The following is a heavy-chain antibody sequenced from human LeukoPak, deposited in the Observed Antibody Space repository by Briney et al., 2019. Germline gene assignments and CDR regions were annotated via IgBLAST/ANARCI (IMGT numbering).Heavy chain of an antibody. Sequence: PSQTLSLTCTVSGGSISSGGYYWSWIRQPPGKGLEWIGYIYHSGSTYYNPSLKSRVTISVDRSKNQFSLKLSSVTAADTAVYYCARGAGVVKNWFDPWGQGTLVTVSS. V-gene: IGHV4-30-2*01. J-gene: IGHJ5*02. D-gene: IGHD3-22*01. CDR2: IYHSGST. CDR1: GGSISSGGYY. CDR3: ARGAGVVKNWFDP.